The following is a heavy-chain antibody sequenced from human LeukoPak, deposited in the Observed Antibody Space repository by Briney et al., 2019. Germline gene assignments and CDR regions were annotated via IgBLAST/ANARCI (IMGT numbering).Heavy chain of an antibody. Sequence: SETLSLTCTVSGGSVSSHYWSWIRQPPGKGLEWIGYIYYIGSTNYNPSLKGRVTMSVDTSKNQFSLNLTSVTAADTAVYYCARQFSTGSRYYFDYWGPGTLVTVSS. CDR1: GGSVSSHY. V-gene: IGHV4-59*08. J-gene: IGHJ4*02. D-gene: IGHD3-22*01. CDR3: ARQFSTGSRYYFDY. CDR2: IYYIGST.